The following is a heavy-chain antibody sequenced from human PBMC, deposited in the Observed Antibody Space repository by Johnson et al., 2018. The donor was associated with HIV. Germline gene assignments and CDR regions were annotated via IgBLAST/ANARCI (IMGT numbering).Heavy chain of an antibody. Sequence: MLLVESGGGVVRPGGSLRLSCVASGFTFDDYGMSWVRQAPGKGLEWVSGINWNGGSTGYADSVKGRFTISRDNAKNSLYLQMNNLRVDDTGVYYCARVGDSQQLPLGDAFDVWGHGTLVTVSS. J-gene: IGHJ3*01. CDR2: INWNGGST. CDR3: ARVGDSQQLPLGDAFDV. CDR1: GFTFDDYG. D-gene: IGHD6-13*01. V-gene: IGHV3-20*04.